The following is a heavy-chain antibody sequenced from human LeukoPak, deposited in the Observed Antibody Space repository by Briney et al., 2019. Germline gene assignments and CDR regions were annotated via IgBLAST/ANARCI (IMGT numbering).Heavy chain of an antibody. CDR3: ASYYYYGSGSYFDY. CDR2: INHSGST. J-gene: IGHJ4*02. V-gene: IGHV4-34*01. CDR1: GGSFSGYY. D-gene: IGHD3-10*01. Sequence: PSETLSLTCAVYGGSFSGYYWSWIRQPPGKGLEWVGEINHSGSTNYNPSLKSRVTISVDRSKNQFSLKLSSVTAADTAVYYCASYYYYGSGSYFDYWGQGTLVTVSS.